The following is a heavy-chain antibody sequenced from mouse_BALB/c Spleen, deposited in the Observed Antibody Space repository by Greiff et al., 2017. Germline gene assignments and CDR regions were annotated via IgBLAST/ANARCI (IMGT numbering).Heavy chain of an antibody. V-gene: IGHV2-9*02. D-gene: IGHD4-1*01. Sequence: VQLKESGPGLVAPSQSLSITCTVSGFSLTSYGVHWVRQPPGKGLEWLGVIWAGGSTNYNSALMSRLSISKDNSKSQVFLKMNSLQTDDTAMYYCASKLGRGSYWYFDVWGAGTTVTVSS. CDR1: GFSLTSYG. CDR2: IWAGGST. J-gene: IGHJ1*01. CDR3: ASKLGRGSYWYFDV.